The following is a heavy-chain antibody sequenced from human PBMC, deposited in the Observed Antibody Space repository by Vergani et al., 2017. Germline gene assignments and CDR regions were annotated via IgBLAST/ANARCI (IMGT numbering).Heavy chain of an antibody. CDR3: ARGLLNGDYAFDY. J-gene: IGHJ4*02. Sequence: QVQLQESGPGLVKPSETLSLTCTVSGGSISSYYWSWIRQPPGKGLEWIGYIYYSGSTNYNPSLKSRVTISVDTSKNQFSLKLSSVTAADTAVYYCARGLLNGDYAFDYWGQGTLVTVSS. V-gene: IGHV4-59*01. D-gene: IGHD4-17*01. CDR1: GGSISSYY. CDR2: IYYSGST.